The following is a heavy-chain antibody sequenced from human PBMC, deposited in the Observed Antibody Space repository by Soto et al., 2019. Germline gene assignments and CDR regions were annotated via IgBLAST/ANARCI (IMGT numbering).Heavy chain of an antibody. CDR3: AHRLGAATGTPFDY. CDR2: IYWDDDK. V-gene: IGHV2-5*02. J-gene: IGHJ4*02. Sequence: QITLKESGPTLVKPTQTLTLTCTFSGFSLSTSGVSVGWIRQPPGKALEWLALIYWDDDKRYSPSLKSRLTITKDTSKNQVVLTMTNMNPVDTATYYCAHRLGAATGTPFDYWGQGTLVTVSS. CDR1: GFSLSTSGVS. D-gene: IGHD6-13*01.